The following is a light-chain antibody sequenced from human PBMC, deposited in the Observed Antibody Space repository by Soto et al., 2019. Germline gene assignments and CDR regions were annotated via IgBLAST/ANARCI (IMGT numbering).Light chain of an antibody. CDR1: QSVSSTY. J-gene: IGKJ2*01. CDR2: GAS. Sequence: EIVLTQSPGTLSLSPGERATLSCRASQSVSSTYLDWYQQKPGQAPRLLIYGASSRATGIPDRFSGSGSGTDFTLTISRLEPEDFAVYFCQQYDSSLYTFGQGTKLEIK. CDR3: QQYDSSLYT. V-gene: IGKV3-20*01.